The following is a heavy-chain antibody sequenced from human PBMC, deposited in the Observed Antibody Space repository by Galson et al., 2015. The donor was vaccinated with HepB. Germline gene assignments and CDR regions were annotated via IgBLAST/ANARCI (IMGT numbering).Heavy chain of an antibody. CDR1: GYSFTNYW. CDR3: ARYARLVAANL. V-gene: IGHV5-51*03. Sequence: QSGAEVKKPGESLKISCRGSGYSFTNYWIGWVRQMPGKGLEWMGIIYPGDSDTRYSPSFQGQVTISVDKAINTAYLQWSSLKASVTTMYYCARYARLVAANLWGQGTLVTVSS. D-gene: IGHD3-16*01. CDR2: IYPGDSDT. J-gene: IGHJ4*02.